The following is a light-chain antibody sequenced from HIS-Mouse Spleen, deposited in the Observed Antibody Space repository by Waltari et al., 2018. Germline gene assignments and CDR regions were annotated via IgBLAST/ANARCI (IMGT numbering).Light chain of an antibody. CDR3: QAWDSSYSV. J-gene: IGLJ2*01. Sequence: SYELTQPPSVSVSPGQTASITCSGDKLGDKYACWYQQKPGKSPLLVIYKDSKRPSVFPERFSGSNAGNTATLTISGTQAMDEADYYCQAWDSSYSVFGGGTKLTVL. CDR2: KDS. V-gene: IGLV3-1*01. CDR1: KLGDKY.